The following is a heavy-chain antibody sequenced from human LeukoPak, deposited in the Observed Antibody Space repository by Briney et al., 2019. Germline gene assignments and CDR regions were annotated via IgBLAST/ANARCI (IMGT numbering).Heavy chain of an antibody. CDR2: ISSSSYI. D-gene: IGHD5-18*01. CDR3: ARDPEGYSYGEGDY. CDR1: GFTFSSYS. Sequence: GGSLRLSCAASGFTFSSYSMNWVRQAPGKGLEWVSSISSSSYIYYADSVTGRFTISRDNAKNSLYLQMNSLRAEDTAVYYCARDPEGYSYGEGDYWGQGTLVTVSS. V-gene: IGHV3-21*01. J-gene: IGHJ4*02.